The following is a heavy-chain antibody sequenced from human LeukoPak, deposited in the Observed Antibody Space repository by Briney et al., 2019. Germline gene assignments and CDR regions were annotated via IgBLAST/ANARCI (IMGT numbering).Heavy chain of an antibody. Sequence: PGGSLRLSCAASGFTFSNAWMSWVRQAPGKGLEWVGRIKSKTDGGTTDYAAPVKGRFTISRDDSKNTLYLQMNSLKTEDTAVYYCTTVQRIGKVTTVTKAFGYWGQGTLVTVSS. J-gene: IGHJ4*02. CDR1: GFTFSNAW. CDR3: TTVQRIGKVTTVTKAFGY. D-gene: IGHD4-17*01. V-gene: IGHV3-15*01. CDR2: IKSKTDGGTT.